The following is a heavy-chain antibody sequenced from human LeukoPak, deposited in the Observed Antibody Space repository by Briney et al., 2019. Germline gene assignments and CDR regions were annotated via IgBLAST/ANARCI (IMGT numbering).Heavy chain of an antibody. D-gene: IGHD6-13*01. CDR1: GFTVTVYW. V-gene: IGHV3-7*01. Sequence: GGSLRLSCEVSGFTVTVYWMNWVRQAPGKGPECVASIRQDGSEKTYVDSVKGRFTISRDNTRNSLSLQLNGLRAEDTAVYYCARDGTAAGLYFDLWGQGTLVTVSS. CDR3: ARDGTAAGLYFDL. J-gene: IGHJ4*01. CDR2: IRQDGSEK.